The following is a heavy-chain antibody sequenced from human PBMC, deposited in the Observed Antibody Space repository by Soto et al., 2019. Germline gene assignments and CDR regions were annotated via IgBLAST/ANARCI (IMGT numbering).Heavy chain of an antibody. CDR3: AREVAARPPFYLVY. CDR2: ISWNSGSM. CDR1: GFTFDDYA. Sequence: EVQLVESGGGLVQPGRSLRLSCAASGFTFDDYAMNWVRQVPGKGLAWVSGISWNSGSMDYADSVKGRFTISRDNAKNVLYLQMNSLRAEGAALYYCAREVAARPPFYLVYWGQGTLVTVSS. D-gene: IGHD6-6*01. J-gene: IGHJ4*02. V-gene: IGHV3-9*01.